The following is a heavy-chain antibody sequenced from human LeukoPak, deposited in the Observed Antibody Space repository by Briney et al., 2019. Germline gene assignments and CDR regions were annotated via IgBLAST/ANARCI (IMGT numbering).Heavy chain of an antibody. CDR1: GGSFSGHY. Sequence: SETLSLTCAVYGGSFSGHYWSWIRQPPGKGLEWIGEINHSGSTNYNPSLKSRVTISVDTSKNQFSLKLSSVTAADTAVYYCASNIELGYCSSTSCYALDYWGQGTLVTVSS. CDR2: INHSGST. V-gene: IGHV4-34*01. J-gene: IGHJ4*02. D-gene: IGHD2-2*01. CDR3: ASNIELGYCSSTSCYALDY.